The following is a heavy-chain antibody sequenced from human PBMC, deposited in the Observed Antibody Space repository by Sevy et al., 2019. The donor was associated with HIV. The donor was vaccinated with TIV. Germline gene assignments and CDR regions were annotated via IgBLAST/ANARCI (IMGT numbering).Heavy chain of an antibody. D-gene: IGHD6-19*01. CDR2: IWYDGSNK. Sequence: QLGGPLRLSCAASGFTFSSYGMHWVRQAPGKGLEWVTVIWYDGSNKYYADSVKGRFTISRDNSKNTLYLQMNSLRAEDTAVYYCAAGYTTGWYPGEFDYWGQGTLVTVSS. V-gene: IGHV3-33*08. CDR3: AAGYTTGWYPGEFDY. J-gene: IGHJ4*02. CDR1: GFTFSSYG.